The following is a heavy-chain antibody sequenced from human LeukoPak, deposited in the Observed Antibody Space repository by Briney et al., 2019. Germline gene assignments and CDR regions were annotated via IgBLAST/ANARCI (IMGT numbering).Heavy chain of an antibody. D-gene: IGHD5-18*01. CDR2: INHSGST. V-gene: IGHV4-34*01. CDR3: ARGRGGYSYGYQRAGAY. CDR1: GGSFSGYY. J-gene: IGHJ4*02. Sequence: NPSETLSLTCAVYGGSFSGYYWSWIRQPPGKGLEWIGEINHSGSTNYNPSLKSRVTISVDASKNQFSLKLSSVTAADTAVYYCARGRGGYSYGYQRAGAYWGQGTLVTVSS.